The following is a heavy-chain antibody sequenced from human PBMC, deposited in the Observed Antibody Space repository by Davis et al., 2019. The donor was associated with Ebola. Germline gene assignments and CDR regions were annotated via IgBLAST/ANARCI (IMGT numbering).Heavy chain of an antibody. D-gene: IGHD3-10*01. V-gene: IGHV1-8*02. J-gene: IGHJ6*04. CDR1: GYTFTNYY. CDR2: MNPNSGNT. CDR3: ARGRGGRGVMRYYYYGMDV. Sequence: ASVKVSCKASGYTFTNYYMHWVRQATGQGLEWMGWMNPNSGNTGYAQKFQGRVTMTRNTSISTAYMELSSLRSEDTAVYYCARGRGGRGVMRYYYYGMDVWGKGTTVTVSS.